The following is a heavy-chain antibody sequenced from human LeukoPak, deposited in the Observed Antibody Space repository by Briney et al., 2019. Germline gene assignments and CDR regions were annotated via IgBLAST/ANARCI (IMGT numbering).Heavy chain of an antibody. CDR1: GGSLSSGSYY. CDR2: IYCSGST. D-gene: IGHD3-22*01. Sequence: PSETLSLTCTVSGGSLSSGSYYWGWIRQPPGKGLEWIGYIYCSGSTNYNPSLKSRHTISVDTSKNQFSLKLSSVTAADTAVYYCARDDSSDNGMDVWGQGTTVTVSS. CDR3: ARDDSSDNGMDV. V-gene: IGHV4-61*01. J-gene: IGHJ6*02.